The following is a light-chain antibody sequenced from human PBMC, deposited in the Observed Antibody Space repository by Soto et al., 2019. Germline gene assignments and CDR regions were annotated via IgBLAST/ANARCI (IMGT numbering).Light chain of an antibody. CDR2: KAS. J-gene: IGKJ1*01. Sequence: DIQMTQSPSTLSGSVGDRVTITCRASQTISSWLAWYQQKPGKAPKLLIYKASTLKSGVPSRFSGSGSGTEFTLTISSLQPGDFATYYCQHYNSYSEAFGQGTKGDI. V-gene: IGKV1-5*03. CDR1: QTISSW. CDR3: QHYNSYSEA.